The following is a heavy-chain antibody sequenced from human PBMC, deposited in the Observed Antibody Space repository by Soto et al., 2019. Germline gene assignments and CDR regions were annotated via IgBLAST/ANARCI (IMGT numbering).Heavy chain of an antibody. V-gene: IGHV1-18*01. CDR1: GYTFTSYG. CDR2: ISAYNGNT. Sequence: QVQLVQSGAEVKKPGASVKVSCKASGYTFTSYGISWVRQAPGQGLEWMGWISAYNGNTNYAQKLQGRVPMTTDTSTSTAYMELRSLRSDDTAVYYCARDQSNTPGYSYGYVDFDYWGQGTLVTVSS. J-gene: IGHJ4*02. D-gene: IGHD5-18*01. CDR3: ARDQSNTPGYSYGYVDFDY.